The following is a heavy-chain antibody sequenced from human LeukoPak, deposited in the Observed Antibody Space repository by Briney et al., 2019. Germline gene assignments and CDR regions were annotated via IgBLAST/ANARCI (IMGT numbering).Heavy chain of an antibody. V-gene: IGHV1-18*04. CDR2: ISAYNGNT. CDR3: ARDRITYYYGSGSPLGY. D-gene: IGHD3-10*01. J-gene: IGHJ4*02. Sequence: ASVNVSCRASGDTFTDYFIHWVRQAPGQGLEWMGWISAYNGNTNYAQKLQGRVTMTTDTSTSTAYMELRSLRSDDTAVYYCARDRITYYYGSGSPLGYWGQGTLVTVSS. CDR1: GDTFTDYF.